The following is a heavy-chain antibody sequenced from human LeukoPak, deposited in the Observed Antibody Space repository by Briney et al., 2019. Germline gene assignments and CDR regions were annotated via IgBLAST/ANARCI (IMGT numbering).Heavy chain of an antibody. J-gene: IGHJ4*02. CDR1: GYSFTSYY. V-gene: IGHV1-46*01. CDR2: INPSGGST. CDR3: ARDTRGGSYYLN. D-gene: IGHD1-26*01. Sequence: SVKVSCKASGYSFTSYYMHWVRQAPGRGLEGMGIINPSGGSTNYAQKFQGRVTMTRDMSTSTVYMELSSLRSEDTAVYYCARDTRGGSYYLNWGQGTLVTVSS.